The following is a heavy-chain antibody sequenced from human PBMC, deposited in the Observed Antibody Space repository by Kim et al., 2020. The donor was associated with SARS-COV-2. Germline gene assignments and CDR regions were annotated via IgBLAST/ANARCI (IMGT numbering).Heavy chain of an antibody. V-gene: IGHV6-1*01. CDR2: TYYRSKWYN. Sequence: SQTLSLTCAISGDSVSSAIAAWHWIRLSPSRGLEWLGRTYYRSKWYNDYAVSLEGRININPDTSKNQVSLQLSSVTPEDTALHYCTTGLAGSIYASDIWG. CDR1: GDSVSSAIAA. CDR3: TTGLAGSIYASDI. D-gene: IGHD3-3*01. J-gene: IGHJ3*02.